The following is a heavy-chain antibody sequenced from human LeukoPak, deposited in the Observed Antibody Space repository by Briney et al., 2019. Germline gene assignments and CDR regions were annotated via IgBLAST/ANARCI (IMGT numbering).Heavy chain of an antibody. V-gene: IGHV3-66*01. J-gene: IGHJ4*02. CDR3: ASILRSSSGYYFDY. D-gene: IGHD3-10*01. CDR1: GFTFSSYA. Sequence: GGSLRLSCAASGFTFSSYALSWVRQAPGKGLEWVSVIYSGDTTFYADSVRGKFTISRDNSKNTLYLQMNSLRAEDTAVYYCASILRSSSGYYFDYWGQGTLVTVSS. CDR2: IYSGDTT.